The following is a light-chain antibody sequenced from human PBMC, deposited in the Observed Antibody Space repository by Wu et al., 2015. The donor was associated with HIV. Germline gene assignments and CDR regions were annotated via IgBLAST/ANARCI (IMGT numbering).Light chain of an antibody. CDR1: QSVSNS. J-gene: IGKJ1*01. CDR2: GAS. V-gene: IGKV3-15*01. CDR3: QQYNNWPPWRT. Sequence: EIVMTQSPATLSASPGERVTLSCRASQSVSNSLAWYQQKPGQTPRLLIYGASTRATGIPARFSGSGSGTEFTLTINSMQSEDFAVYYCQQYNNWPPWRTFGQGTKVEIK.